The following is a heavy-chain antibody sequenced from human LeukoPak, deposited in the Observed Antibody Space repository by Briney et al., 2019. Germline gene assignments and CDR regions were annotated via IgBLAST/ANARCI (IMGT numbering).Heavy chain of an antibody. J-gene: IGHJ1*01. Sequence: GGSLRLSCTASGFTFGDYAMSWVRQAPGKGLEWVAFIRSKAYGSTTEYAASVRGRFTISRDDSKSIAYLQMNSLKTEDTAVYYCTRAPGSNYYDSSGYYWEYFQHWGQGTLVTVSS. V-gene: IGHV3-49*04. CDR2: IRSKAYGSTT. CDR3: TRAPGSNYYDSSGYYWEYFQH. CDR1: GFTFGDYA. D-gene: IGHD3-22*01.